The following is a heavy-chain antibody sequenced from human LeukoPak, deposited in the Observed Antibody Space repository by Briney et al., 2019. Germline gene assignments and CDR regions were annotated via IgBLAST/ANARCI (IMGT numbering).Heavy chain of an antibody. J-gene: IGHJ4*02. V-gene: IGHV1-2*02. CDR3: ARDPPRVGAPDY. CDR2: INPTSGGT. CDR1: GYNFTGYY. D-gene: IGHD1-26*01. Sequence: ASVKVSCKASGYNFTGYYIHWVRQAPGQGLEWMGWINPTSGGTKYAQKFQGRVTMTWDTSISTAYMDLSRLRSDDTAVYFCARDPPRVGAPDYWGQGTLVTVSS.